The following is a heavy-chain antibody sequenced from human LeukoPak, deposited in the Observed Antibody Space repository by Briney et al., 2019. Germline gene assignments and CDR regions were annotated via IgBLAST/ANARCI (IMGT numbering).Heavy chain of an antibody. Sequence: PGGSLRLSCAASGFTFSSYAMSWVRQAPGKGMEWVSAISGSGGSTYYADAVKGRFTISRDNSKNTLYLQMNSLRVEDTAVYYCAKEPLYYDSSGYYPAQPYDYWGQGTLVTASS. CDR1: GFTFSSYA. CDR3: AKEPLYYDSSGYYPAQPYDY. CDR2: ISGSGGST. D-gene: IGHD3-22*01. V-gene: IGHV3-23*01. J-gene: IGHJ4*02.